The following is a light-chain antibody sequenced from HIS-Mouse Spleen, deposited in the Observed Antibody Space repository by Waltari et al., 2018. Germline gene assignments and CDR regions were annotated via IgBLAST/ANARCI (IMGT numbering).Light chain of an antibody. Sequence: QSALTQPASVSGSPGQSITISCTGTSSDVGGYNYVSWYQQHPGKAPKLMIYEVSNRASGVSNRFSGSKSGNTASLTISGLQAEDEADYYCSSYTSSSIWVFGGGTKLTVL. CDR2: EVS. J-gene: IGLJ3*02. CDR1: SSDVGGYNY. V-gene: IGLV2-14*01. CDR3: SSYTSSSIWV.